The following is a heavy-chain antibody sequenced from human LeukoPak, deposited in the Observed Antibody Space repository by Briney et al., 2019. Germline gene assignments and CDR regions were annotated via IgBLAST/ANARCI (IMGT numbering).Heavy chain of an antibody. V-gene: IGHV3-11*01. CDR1: GFTFNDYY. J-gene: IGHJ5*02. CDR3: ATDGAGFDT. Sequence: GGSLRLSCAASGFTFNDYYMSWIRQAPGKGLEWRSYINIGATNTHYADSVKGRFTISRDNANKSLYLEMNNLRAEDTAVYYCATDGAGFDTWGQGVLVTVSS. CDR2: INIGATNT.